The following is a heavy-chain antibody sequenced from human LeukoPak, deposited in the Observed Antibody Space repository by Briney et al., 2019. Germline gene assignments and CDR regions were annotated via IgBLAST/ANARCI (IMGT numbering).Heavy chain of an antibody. J-gene: IGHJ4*02. V-gene: IGHV4-34*01. CDR3: ATTHYGDGGY. CDR2: INHSGST. D-gene: IGHD4-17*01. CDR1: GGSFSGYY. Sequence: SETLSLTCAVYGGSFSGYYWSWIRQPPGKGLEWIGEINHSGSTNYNPSLKSRVTISVDTSKNQFSLKLSSVTAADTAVYYCATTHYGDGGYWGQGTLVTVSS.